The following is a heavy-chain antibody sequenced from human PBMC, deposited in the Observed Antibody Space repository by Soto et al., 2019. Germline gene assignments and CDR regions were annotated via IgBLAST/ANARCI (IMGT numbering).Heavy chain of an antibody. D-gene: IGHD3-3*01. CDR2: IRSKANSYAT. J-gene: IGHJ6*02. CDR3: TRHGYYDFWSGQGGIDYYYYGMDV. V-gene: IGHV3-73*01. Sequence: GGSLRLSCAASGFTFSGSAMHWVRQASGKGLEWVGRIRSKANSYATAYAASVKGRFTISRDDSKNTAYLQMNSLKTEDTAVYYCTRHGYYDFWSGQGGIDYYYYGMDVWGQGTTVTVSS. CDR1: GFTFSGSA.